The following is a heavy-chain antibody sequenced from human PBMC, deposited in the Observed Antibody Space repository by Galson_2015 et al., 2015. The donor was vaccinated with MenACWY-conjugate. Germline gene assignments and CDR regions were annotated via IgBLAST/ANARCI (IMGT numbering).Heavy chain of an antibody. CDR1: GFTFRQYA. J-gene: IGHJ6*03. CDR3: AKDVYMDV. V-gene: IGHV3-23*01. CDR2: ISDSGAAS. Sequence: SLRLSCAVSGFTFRQYAMSWVRQAPGTGLEWVAIISDSGAASHYIDSVKGRFTISRDNSKNTLYLQMSRLRAEDTALYYCAKDVYMDVWCKGTTVPVSS.